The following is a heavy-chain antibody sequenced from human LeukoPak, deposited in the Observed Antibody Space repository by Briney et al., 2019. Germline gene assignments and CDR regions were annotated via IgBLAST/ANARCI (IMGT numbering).Heavy chain of an antibody. CDR1: GYTFTSYG. D-gene: IGHD5-18*01. J-gene: IGHJ4*02. V-gene: IGHV1-18*01. Sequence: ASVKVSCKASGYTFTSYGISWVRQAPGQGLEWMGWSRAYNGNTNYAQKLQGRVTMTTDTSTSTAYMELRSLRSDDTAVYYCARAGRGYSYGYSDYWGQGTLVTVSS. CDR3: ARAGRGYSYGYSDY. CDR2: SRAYNGNT.